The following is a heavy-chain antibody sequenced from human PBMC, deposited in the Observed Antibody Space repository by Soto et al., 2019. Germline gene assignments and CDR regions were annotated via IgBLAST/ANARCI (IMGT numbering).Heavy chain of an antibody. D-gene: IGHD3-9*01. CDR3: AKDASLYFDWLLPDY. CDR1: GFTFSSYG. Sequence: QVQLVESGGGVVQPGRSLRLSCAASGFTFSSYGMHWVRQAPGKGLEWVAVISYDGSNKYYADSVKGRFTISRDNSKNTRYLQMNSLRAEDTAVYYCAKDASLYFDWLLPDYWGQGTLVTVSS. CDR2: ISYDGSNK. J-gene: IGHJ4*02. V-gene: IGHV3-30*18.